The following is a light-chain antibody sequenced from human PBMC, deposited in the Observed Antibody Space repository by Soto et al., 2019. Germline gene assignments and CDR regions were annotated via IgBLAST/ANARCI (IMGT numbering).Light chain of an antibody. CDR1: QSVSSSY. V-gene: IGKV3-20*01. CDR3: QHYGSSLWT. Sequence: EIVLTQSPGTLSLSPGERATLSCRASQSVSSSYLAWYQQKPGQAPRLLIYGASIRATGIPDRFCGSGSGTDFALTISRLWPEVFAVYYCQHYGSSLWTVGQGTKVEIK. J-gene: IGKJ1*01. CDR2: GAS.